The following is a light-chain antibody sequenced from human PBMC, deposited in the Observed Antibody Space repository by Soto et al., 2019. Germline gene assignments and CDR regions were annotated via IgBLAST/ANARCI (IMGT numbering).Light chain of an antibody. V-gene: IGKV3-15*01. CDR3: QQYNNWPQT. J-gene: IGKJ1*01. Sequence: EIVMMQSPATLSVSPGERATLSCRASQSVSSNLAWYQQKPGQAPRLLIYGASTRATGTPARFSGSGSGTEFTLTISSLQSEDFAVYYCQQYNNWPQTFGQGTKVDIK. CDR1: QSVSSN. CDR2: GAS.